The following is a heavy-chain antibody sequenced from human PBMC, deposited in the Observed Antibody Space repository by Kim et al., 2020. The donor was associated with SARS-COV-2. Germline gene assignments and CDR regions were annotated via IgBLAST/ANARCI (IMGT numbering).Heavy chain of an antibody. CDR1: GGSISSSSYY. CDR3: ARLWRYSSGWYSGIDY. J-gene: IGHJ4*02. V-gene: IGHV4-39*01. D-gene: IGHD6-19*01. CDR2: IYYSGST. Sequence: SQTLSLTCTVSGGSISSSSYYWGWIRQPPGKGLEWIGSIYYSGSTYYNPSLKSRVTISVDTSKNQFSLKLSSVTAADTAVYYCARLWRYSSGWYSGIDYWGQGTLVTVSS.